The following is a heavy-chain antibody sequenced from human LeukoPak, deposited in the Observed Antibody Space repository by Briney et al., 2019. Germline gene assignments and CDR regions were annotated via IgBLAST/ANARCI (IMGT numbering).Heavy chain of an antibody. CDR3: ARELFRTNYYDSSGDYYPLRY. CDR2: LIPIFGTA. J-gene: IGHJ4*02. V-gene: IGHV1-69*13. CDR1: GGTFSSYA. D-gene: IGHD3-22*01. Sequence: ASVKVSCKASGGTFSSYAISWVRQAPGQGLEWMGGLIPIFGTANYAQKFQGRVTITADESTSTAYMELSSLRSEDTAVYYCARELFRTNYYDSSGDYYPLRYWGQGTLVTVSS.